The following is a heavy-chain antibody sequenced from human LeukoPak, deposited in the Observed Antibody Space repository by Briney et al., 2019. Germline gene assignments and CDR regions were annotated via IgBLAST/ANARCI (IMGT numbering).Heavy chain of an antibody. V-gene: IGHV3-23*01. D-gene: IGHD6-19*01. J-gene: IGHJ4*02. CDR1: GITLSNYG. Sequence: GGSLRLSCAVSGITLSNYGMSWVRQAPGKGLEWVAGISDSGGSTNYADSVKGRFTISRDNPKNTVYLQMNGLRAEDTAVYYCAKTTTGYSSGRFPGWPVDYWGQGTLVTVSS. CDR3: AKTTTGYSSGRFPGWPVDY. CDR2: ISDSGGST.